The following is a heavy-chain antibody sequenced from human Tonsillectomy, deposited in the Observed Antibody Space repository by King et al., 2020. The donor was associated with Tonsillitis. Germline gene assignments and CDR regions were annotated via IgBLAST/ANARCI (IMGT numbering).Heavy chain of an antibody. CDR1: GGSISSYY. Sequence: QLQESGPGLVKPSETLSLTCTVSGGSISSYYWSWIRQPPGKGLEWIGYIYYSGSTNYNPSLKSRVTISVDTSKNQFSLKLSSVTAADTAVYYCARGINYDFWSGYYFTFDYWGQGTLVTVSS. D-gene: IGHD3-3*01. CDR3: ARGINYDFWSGYYFTFDY. V-gene: IGHV4-59*01. J-gene: IGHJ4*02. CDR2: IYYSGST.